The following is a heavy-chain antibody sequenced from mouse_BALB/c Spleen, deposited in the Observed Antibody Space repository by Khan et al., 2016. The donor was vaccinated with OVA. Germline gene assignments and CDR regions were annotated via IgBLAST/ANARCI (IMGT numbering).Heavy chain of an antibody. CDR3: VRSGADDRYDGYFDV. Sequence: QVQLQQSGAELARPGASVKMSCKASGYTFTSYTMHWVKQRPGQGLEWIGYINPSNTYTNYNQKFKDKATLTADKSSNTAYMQLSSLTSEDSAVYYCVRSGADDRYDGYFDVWGAGTTVTVSS. CDR1: GYTFTSYT. V-gene: IGHV1-4*01. J-gene: IGHJ1*01. D-gene: IGHD2-14*01. CDR2: INPSNTYT.